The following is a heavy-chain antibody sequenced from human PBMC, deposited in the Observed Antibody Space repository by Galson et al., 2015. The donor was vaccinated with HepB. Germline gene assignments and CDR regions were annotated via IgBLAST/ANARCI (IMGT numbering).Heavy chain of an antibody. CDR1: GFTFSSYG. J-gene: IGHJ6*02. CDR2: IWYDGSNK. CDR3: AKDGEWLGTYYYYGMDV. V-gene: IGHV3-33*06. D-gene: IGHD6-19*01. Sequence: SLRLSCAASGFTFSSYGMHWVRQAPGKGLEWVAVIWYDGSNKYYADSVKGRFTISRDNSKNTLYLQMNSLRAEDTAVYYCAKDGEWLGTYYYYGMDVWGQGTTVTVSS.